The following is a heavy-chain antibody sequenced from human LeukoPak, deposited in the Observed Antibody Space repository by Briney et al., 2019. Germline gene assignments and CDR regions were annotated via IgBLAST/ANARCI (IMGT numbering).Heavy chain of an antibody. Sequence: PGGSLRLSCAASGFTFSSYAMHWVRQAPGKGLEWVAVISYDGSNKYYADSVKGRFTISRDNSKNTLYLQMNSLRAEDTAVYFCEAEDGIRYFDWQPGDYWGQGTLVTVSS. CDR1: GFTFSSYA. V-gene: IGHV3-30-3*01. J-gene: IGHJ4*02. CDR3: EAEDGIRYFDWQPGDY. CDR2: ISYDGSNK. D-gene: IGHD3-9*01.